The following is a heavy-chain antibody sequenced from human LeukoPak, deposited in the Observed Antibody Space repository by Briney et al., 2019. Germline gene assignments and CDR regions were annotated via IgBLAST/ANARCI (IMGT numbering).Heavy chain of an antibody. D-gene: IGHD6-19*01. CDR2: IKRDGTEI. CDR3: ARLGVVGTGNWFDP. CDR1: GFTFSNYW. V-gene: IGHV3-7*01. Sequence: GGSLRLSCAASGFTFSNYWMSWLRQAPGKGLEWVANIKRDGTEIDCVDSLKGRFTISRDNAKNSLYLQMDSVRAEETAVYYCARLGVVGTGNWFDPWGQGTLVTVSS. J-gene: IGHJ5*02.